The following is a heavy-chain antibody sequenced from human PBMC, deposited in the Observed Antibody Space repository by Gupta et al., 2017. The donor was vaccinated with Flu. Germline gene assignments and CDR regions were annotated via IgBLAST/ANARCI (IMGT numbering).Heavy chain of an antibody. CDR2: LSYDGSDD. Sequence: QVRLEASGGGVVQPGRSLGLSCAASGFVFSSYPMHWVRPAPGQGLGWVAVLSYDGSDDYYADYVKGRFTISRDNSKDALFLEMNGLTTDDTAMYYCAKGPRTGIRCGFDFWGQGTLVTVAS. J-gene: IGHJ5*01. V-gene: IGHV3-30*18. CDR3: AKGPRTGIRCGFDF. D-gene: IGHD7-27*01. CDR1: GFVFSSYP.